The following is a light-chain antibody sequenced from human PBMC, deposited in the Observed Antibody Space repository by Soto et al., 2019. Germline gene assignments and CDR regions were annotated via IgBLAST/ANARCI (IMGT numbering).Light chain of an antibody. Sequence: DIVLTHSPATLSLSPGERSTLSCRASQSVTSNYLAWYQQKPGQAPGLLIYDTSTRASGVPDRFSGSGSGTEFTLTISRLEPEDFAVYYCQQYGTSPQTFGQGTKVDIK. J-gene: IGKJ1*01. CDR1: QSVTSNY. CDR3: QQYGTSPQT. V-gene: IGKV3-20*01. CDR2: DTS.